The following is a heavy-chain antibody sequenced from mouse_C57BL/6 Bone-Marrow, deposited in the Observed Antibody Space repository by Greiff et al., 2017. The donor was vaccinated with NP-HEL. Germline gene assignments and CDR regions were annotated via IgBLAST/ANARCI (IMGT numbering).Heavy chain of an antibody. V-gene: IGHV5-17*01. D-gene: IGHD1-1*01. Sequence: EVNVVESGGGLVKPGGSLKLSCAASGFTFSDYGMHWVRQAPEKGLEWVAYISSGSSTIYYADTVKGRFTISRDNAKNTLFLQMTSLRSEDTAMYYCAKNYYGSSSFDYWGQGTTLTVSS. CDR2: ISSGSSTI. CDR1: GFTFSDYG. CDR3: AKNYYGSSSFDY. J-gene: IGHJ2*01.